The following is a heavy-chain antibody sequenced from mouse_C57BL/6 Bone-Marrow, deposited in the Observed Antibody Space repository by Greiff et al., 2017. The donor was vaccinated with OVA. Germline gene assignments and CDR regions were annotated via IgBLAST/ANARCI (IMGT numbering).Heavy chain of an antibody. J-gene: IGHJ2*01. Sequence: EVMLVESGGGLVQPGGSLSLSCAASGFTFTDYYMSWVRQPPGKALEWLGFIRNKANGYTTEYSASVKGRFTISRDNSQSILYLQMNALRAEDSATYYCARIYGDFDYWGQGTTLTVSS. D-gene: IGHD1-1*01. V-gene: IGHV7-3*01. CDR3: ARIYGDFDY. CDR2: IRNKANGYTT. CDR1: GFTFTDYY.